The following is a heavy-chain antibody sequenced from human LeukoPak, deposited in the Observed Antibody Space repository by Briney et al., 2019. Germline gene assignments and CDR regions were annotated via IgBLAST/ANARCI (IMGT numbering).Heavy chain of an antibody. CDR1: GSISSSIHY. J-gene: IGHJ4*02. D-gene: IGHD5-18*01. V-gene: IGHV4-39*07. Sequence: SETLSLTCAVSGSISSSIHYWAWIRQPPGKGLEWIGSIYYSGSTYYNPSLKSRVTISVDTSKNQFSLKLSSVTAADTAVYYCARWGGGYSYGSGSYWGQGTLVTVSS. CDR2: IYYSGST. CDR3: ARWGGGYSYGSGSY.